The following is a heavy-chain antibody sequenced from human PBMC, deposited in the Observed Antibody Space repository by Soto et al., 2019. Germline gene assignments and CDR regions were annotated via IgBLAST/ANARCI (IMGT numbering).Heavy chain of an antibody. CDR2: ISSSSSTI. Sequence: GGSLRLSCAASGFTFSSYSMNWVRQAPGKGLEWVSYISSSSSTIYYADSVKGRFTISRDNAKNSLYLQMNSLRDEDTAVYYCARDPQDGYNWNDGEVYWGQGTLVTVSS. D-gene: IGHD1-20*01. CDR1: GFTFSSYS. CDR3: ARDPQDGYNWNDGEVY. J-gene: IGHJ4*02. V-gene: IGHV3-48*02.